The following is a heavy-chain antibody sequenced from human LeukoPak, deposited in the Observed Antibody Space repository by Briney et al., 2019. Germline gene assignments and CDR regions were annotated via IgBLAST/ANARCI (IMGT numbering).Heavy chain of an antibody. Sequence: GGSLRLSCAVSGFAFGSEAMSWVRQSPARGLEWVASISPGGGTTYYADYVKGRFIISRDNSNNTLFVQMNSLRAEDTAVYYCAKDLTTGTLSFDCWGQGTLVTVSS. J-gene: IGHJ4*02. CDR2: ISPGGGTT. CDR1: GFAFGSEA. D-gene: IGHD1-1*01. V-gene: IGHV3-23*01. CDR3: AKDLTTGTLSFDC.